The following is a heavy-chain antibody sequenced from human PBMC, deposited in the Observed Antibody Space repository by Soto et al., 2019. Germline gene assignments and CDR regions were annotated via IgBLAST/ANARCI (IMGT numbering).Heavy chain of an antibody. V-gene: IGHV4-30-4*08. D-gene: IGHD2-21*02. Sequence: QVQLQQSGPGLVKPSQTLSLTCTVSGGSISYEYYHWTWIRQSPGKGLEWIGYIHYSGSIIYNPSFKSRVTISVDTSKNLFSLQLSSVTAADTAMYVCAREDDGGDRDYYGLDVWGQGTTVTVSS. J-gene: IGHJ6*02. CDR2: IHYSGSI. CDR3: AREDDGGDRDYYGLDV. CDR1: GGSISYEYYH.